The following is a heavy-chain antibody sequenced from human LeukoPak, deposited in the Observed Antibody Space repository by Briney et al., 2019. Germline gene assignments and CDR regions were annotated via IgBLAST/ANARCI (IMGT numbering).Heavy chain of an antibody. CDR1: GFTFSTYW. D-gene: IGHD3-22*01. CDR3: ARGGASSYYDSSGYSDY. J-gene: IGHJ4*02. CDR2: INSDGSST. V-gene: IGHV3-74*01. Sequence: PGGSLRLSCAASGFTFSTYWMHWVRQAPGKGLVWVSRINSDGSSTSYADSVKGRFTISRDNAKNSLYLQMNSLRAEDTAVYYCARGGASSYYDSSGYSDYWGQGTLVTVSS.